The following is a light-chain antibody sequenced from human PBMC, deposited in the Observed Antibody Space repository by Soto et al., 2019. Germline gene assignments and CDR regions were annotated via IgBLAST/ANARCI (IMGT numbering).Light chain of an antibody. J-gene: IGLJ2*01. CDR2: EGS. CDR3: CSYADSTTFVV. Sequence: QSALTQPASVSGSPGQSITISCTGTNSDVGSYNLVSWYQQYSGKAPKLMIYEGSKRPSGVSNRFSGSKSGNTASLTISGLQAEDEADYYCCSYADSTTFVVFGGGTKLTVL. CDR1: NSDVGSYNL. V-gene: IGLV2-23*03.